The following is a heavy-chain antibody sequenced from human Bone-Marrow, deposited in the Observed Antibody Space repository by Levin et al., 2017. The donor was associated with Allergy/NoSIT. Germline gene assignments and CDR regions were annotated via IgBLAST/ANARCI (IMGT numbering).Heavy chain of an antibody. CDR3: ARGGGASVGYCSGGRCDWKSETVDY. CDR1: GFTFGDFA. V-gene: IGHV3-49*03. J-gene: IGHJ4*02. Sequence: GGSLRLSCTASGFTFGDFAMSWFRQAPGKGPEWVSFIRSKTYGGTTEYAASVKGRFTISRDDSKSIAYLQMNSLKTEDTAVYYCARGGGASVGYCSGGRCDWKSETVDYWGQGTLVSVSS. CDR2: IRSKTYGGTT. D-gene: IGHD2-15*01.